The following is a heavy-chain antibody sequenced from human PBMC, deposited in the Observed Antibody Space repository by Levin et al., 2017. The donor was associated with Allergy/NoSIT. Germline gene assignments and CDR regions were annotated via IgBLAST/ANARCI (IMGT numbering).Heavy chain of an antibody. V-gene: IGHV1-2*02. D-gene: IGHD3-22*01. Sequence: GESLKISCKASGYTFTGYYMHWVRQAPGQGLEWMGWINPNSGGTNYAQKFQGRVTMTRDTSISTAYMELSRLRSDDTAVYYCARVNYDSSGYYLPFDYWGQGTLVTVSS. CDR3: ARVNYDSSGYYLPFDY. J-gene: IGHJ4*02. CDR1: GYTFTGYY. CDR2: INPNSGGT.